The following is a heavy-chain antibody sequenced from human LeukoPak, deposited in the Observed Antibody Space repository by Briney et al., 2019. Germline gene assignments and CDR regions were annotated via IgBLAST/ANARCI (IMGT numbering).Heavy chain of an antibody. D-gene: IGHD3-3*01. CDR3: ARVRGYYIPGYYYYYMDV. CDR2: INHSGNT. V-gene: IGHV4-34*01. Sequence: SETLSLTCAVYGGSFSGYYWNWIRQPPGKGLEWIGGINHSGNTNYNPSLKSRVTISVDTSKNQFSLKLSSVTAADTAVYYCARVRGYYIPGYYYYYMDVWGKGTTVTVSS. CDR1: GGSFSGYY. J-gene: IGHJ6*03.